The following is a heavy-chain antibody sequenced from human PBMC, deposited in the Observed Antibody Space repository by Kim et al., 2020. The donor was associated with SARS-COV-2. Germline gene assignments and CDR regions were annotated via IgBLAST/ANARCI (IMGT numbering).Heavy chain of an antibody. CDR2: IWHDGRNK. V-gene: IGHV3-33*03. Sequence: GGSLRLSCAVSGFTFSSYGMHWVRQAPGKGLEWVAVIWHDGRNKFYADSVKGRFTISRDKSKNTLYLQMNSLRADDTAVYFCAKADSGGWTLFDHWGRGTLVTVSS. D-gene: IGHD2-15*01. J-gene: IGHJ4*02. CDR1: GFTFSSYG. CDR3: AKADSGGWTLFDH.